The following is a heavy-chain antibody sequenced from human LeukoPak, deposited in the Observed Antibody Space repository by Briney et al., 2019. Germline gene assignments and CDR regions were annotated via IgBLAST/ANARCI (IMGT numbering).Heavy chain of an antibody. J-gene: IGHJ6*03. V-gene: IGHV4-39*07. CDR2: IYYSGST. CDR3: ARGPFDFWSGYYRPYYYYYMDV. D-gene: IGHD3-3*01. CDR1: GGSISSSSYY. Sequence: PSETLSLTCTVSGGSISSSSYYWGWIRQPPGKGLEWIGSIYYSGSTYYNPSLKSRVTISVDTSKNQFSLKLSSVTAADTAVYYCARGPFDFWSGYYRPYYYYYMDVWGKGTTVTVSS.